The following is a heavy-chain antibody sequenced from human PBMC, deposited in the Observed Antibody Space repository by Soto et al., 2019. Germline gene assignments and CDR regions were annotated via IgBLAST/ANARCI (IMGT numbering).Heavy chain of an antibody. CDR2: INAGNGNT. J-gene: IGHJ4*02. Sequence: EASVKVSCKASGYTSTNYGMHWVRQAPGQRLEWMGWINAGNGNTKYSQKFQGRVTITRDTSASTAYMELSSLRSEDTAVYYCARGIAAAGTSLLNYWGQGTLVTVSS. D-gene: IGHD6-13*01. CDR3: ARGIAAAGTSLLNY. CDR1: GYTSTNYG. V-gene: IGHV1-3*01.